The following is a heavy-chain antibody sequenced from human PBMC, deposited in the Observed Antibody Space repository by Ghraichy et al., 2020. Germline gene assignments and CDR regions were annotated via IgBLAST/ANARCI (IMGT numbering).Heavy chain of an antibody. V-gene: IGHV3-7*03. CDR3: ARDHYYYSSGWYFYWFDP. Sequence: LSLTCAASGFTFSSYWMSWVRQAPGKGLEWVANIKQDGSEKYYVDSVKGRFTISRDNAKNSLYLQMNSLRAEDTAVYYCARDHYYYSSGWYFYWFDPWGQGTLVTVSS. CDR1: GFTFSSYW. D-gene: IGHD6-19*01. CDR2: IKQDGSEK. J-gene: IGHJ5*02.